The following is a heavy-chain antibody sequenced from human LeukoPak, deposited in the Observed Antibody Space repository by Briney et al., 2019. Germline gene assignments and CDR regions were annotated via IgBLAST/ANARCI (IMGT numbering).Heavy chain of an antibody. V-gene: IGHV3-23*01. CDR1: GFTFSSYA. J-gene: IGHJ4*02. Sequence: GVSLRLSCAASGFTFSSYAMSWVRQAQGKGLEWVSAISGSGGSTYYADSVKGRFTISRDNSKNTLYLQMNSLRAEDTAVYYCAKDSAYEKPYYFDYWGQGTLVTVSS. CDR2: ISGSGGST. D-gene: IGHD5-12*01. CDR3: AKDSAYEKPYYFDY.